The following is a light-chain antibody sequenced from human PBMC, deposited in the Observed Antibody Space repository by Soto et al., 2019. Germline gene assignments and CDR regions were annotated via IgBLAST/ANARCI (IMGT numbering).Light chain of an antibody. CDR1: QSVSSR. Sequence: VSTQAPVTLALSLRGRATLYXRASQSVSSRSSWYQQKPGXAPTXXXDAXSTSASGSPASLSGSGSATAFTLTINSRQSADSAADDCQQHNQSTITVGQGTQVEIK. J-gene: IGKJ5*01. CDR2: AXS. V-gene: IGKV3D-15*01. CDR3: QQHNQSTIT.